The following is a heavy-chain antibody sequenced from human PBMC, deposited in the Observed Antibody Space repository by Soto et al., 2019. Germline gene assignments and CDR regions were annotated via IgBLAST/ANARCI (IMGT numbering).Heavy chain of an antibody. Sequence: EVQLVESGGGLVKPGGSLRLSCAASGFIFTNDWMSWVRQAPGKGLEWVGRIKTTTEGGTTDYAAPVKGRFTISRDDSKQKLYLQMTSLKTEDTAVYYCTTIQYWGQGTLVTVSS. CDR3: TTIQY. CDR2: IKTTTEGGTT. V-gene: IGHV3-15*01. J-gene: IGHJ1*01. CDR1: GFIFTNDW.